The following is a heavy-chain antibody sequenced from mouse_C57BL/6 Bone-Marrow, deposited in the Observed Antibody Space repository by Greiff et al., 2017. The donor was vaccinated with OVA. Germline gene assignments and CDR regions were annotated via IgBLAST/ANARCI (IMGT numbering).Heavy chain of an antibody. V-gene: IGHV5-12*01. J-gene: IGHJ1*03. CDR3: ARSLYGNYPYWYFDV. Sequence: EVKLMESGGGLVQPGGSLKLSCAASGFTFSDYYMYWVRQTPEKRLEWVAYISNGGGSTYYPDTVKGRFTISRDNAKNTLYLQMSRLKSEDTAMYYCARSLYGNYPYWYFDVWGTGTTVTVSS. D-gene: IGHD2-1*01. CDR2: ISNGGGST. CDR1: GFTFSDYY.